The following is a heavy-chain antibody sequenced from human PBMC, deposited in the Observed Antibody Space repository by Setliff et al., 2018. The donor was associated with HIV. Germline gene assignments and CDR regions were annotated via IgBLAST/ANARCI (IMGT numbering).Heavy chain of an antibody. CDR1: GGSISSGGYY. CDR3: ARGAGLYGDYHVY. D-gene: IGHD4-17*01. CDR2: IYYSGST. Sequence: PSETLSLTCTVSGGSISSGGYYWSWIRQHPGKGLEWIGYIYYSGSTYYNPSLKSRVTISVDTSKNQFSLKLSSVTAADTAVYYCARGAGLYGDYHVYWGQGTLVTAPQ. J-gene: IGHJ4*02. V-gene: IGHV4-61*08.